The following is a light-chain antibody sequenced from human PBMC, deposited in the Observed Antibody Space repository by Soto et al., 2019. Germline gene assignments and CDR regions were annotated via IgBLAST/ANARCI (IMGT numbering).Light chain of an antibody. CDR3: ALYMGSGIWV. CDR1: SGSVSTSYY. Sequence: QTVVTQEPSFSVSPGRIVTLTCGLSSGSVSTSYYPSWYQQTPGQAPRTLIYSTNTRSSGVPDRFSGSILGNKAALTITGAQADDEADYYCALYMGSGIWVFGGGTKLTVL. V-gene: IGLV8-61*01. CDR2: STN. J-gene: IGLJ3*02.